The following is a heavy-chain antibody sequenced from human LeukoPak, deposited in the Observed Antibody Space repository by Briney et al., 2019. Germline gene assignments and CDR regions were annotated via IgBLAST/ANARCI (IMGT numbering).Heavy chain of an antibody. CDR1: GFAFSGSA. CDR2: IYSGGST. Sequence: GGSLRLSCAASGFAFSGSAMNWVRQASGKGLEWVSVIYSGGSTYYADSVKGRFTISRDNSKNTLYLQMNSLRAEDTAVYYRARDQPGNSGSLDYWGQGTLVTVSS. J-gene: IGHJ4*02. V-gene: IGHV3-66*01. D-gene: IGHD1-26*01. CDR3: ARDQPGNSGSLDY.